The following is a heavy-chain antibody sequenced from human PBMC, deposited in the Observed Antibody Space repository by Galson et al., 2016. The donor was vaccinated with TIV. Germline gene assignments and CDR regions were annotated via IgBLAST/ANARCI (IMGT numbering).Heavy chain of an antibody. Sequence: SVKVSCKASGGTFSSYAISWVRQAPGQGLEWMGGIIPFFGTANFARKFQGRVTITADASTNTAYLELNSLKSEDTAVYYCASPQSTGRFHAQVAFDIWGQGTTFTVSS. CDR3: ASPQSTGRFHAQVAFDI. CDR2: IIPFFGTA. V-gene: IGHV1-69*13. CDR1: GGTFSSYA. J-gene: IGHJ3*02. D-gene: IGHD1-26*01.